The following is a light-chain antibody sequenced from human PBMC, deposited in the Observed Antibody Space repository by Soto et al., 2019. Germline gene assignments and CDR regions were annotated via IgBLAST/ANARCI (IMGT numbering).Light chain of an antibody. CDR2: KAS. V-gene: IGKV1-5*03. Sequence: DLPMTPSPSTPSASVGDRVTLTFPASHSIHSWLAWYQQKPGKAPKLLIHKASTLESGVPSRFSGSGSGADFTLTISSLQSEDFAVYYCQQYNNWPPITFGQGTRLEIK. J-gene: IGKJ5*01. CDR1: HSIHSW. CDR3: QQYNNWPPIT.